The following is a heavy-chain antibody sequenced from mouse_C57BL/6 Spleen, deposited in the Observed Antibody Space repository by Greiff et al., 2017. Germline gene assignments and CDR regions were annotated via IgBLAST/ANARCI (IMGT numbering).Heavy chain of an antibody. CDR3: ASYYEYDYAMDY. D-gene: IGHD2-4*01. CDR2: IYPGDGDT. Sequence: VKLMESGAELVKPGASVKISCKASGYAFSSYWMNWVKQMPGKGLEWIGQIYPGDGDTNYNGKFKGKATLTADKSSSTAYMQLRSLTSEDSAVYFCASYYEYDYAMDYWGQGTSVTVSS. J-gene: IGHJ4*01. V-gene: IGHV1-80*01. CDR1: GYAFSSYW.